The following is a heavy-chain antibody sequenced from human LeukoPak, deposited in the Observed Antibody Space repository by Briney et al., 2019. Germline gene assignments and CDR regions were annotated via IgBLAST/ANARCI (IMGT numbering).Heavy chain of an antibody. Sequence: NASETLSLTCTVSGGSISSSSYYWGWIRQPPGKGLEWTGSIYYSGSTYYNPSLKSRVTISVDTSKNQFSLKLSSATAADTAVYYCARDPGHGYNPSFDYWGQGTLVTVSS. CDR3: ARDPGHGYNPSFDY. J-gene: IGHJ4*02. CDR1: GGSISSSSYY. V-gene: IGHV4-39*07. CDR2: IYYSGST. D-gene: IGHD5-24*01.